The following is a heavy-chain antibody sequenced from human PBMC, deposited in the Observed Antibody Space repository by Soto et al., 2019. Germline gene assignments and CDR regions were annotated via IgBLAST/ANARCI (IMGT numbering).Heavy chain of an antibody. J-gene: IGHJ4*02. D-gene: IGHD6-19*01. CDR1: GFTFSSYW. CDR3: ARDNVADLLFDY. CDR2: IKQGGSEK. Sequence: PGGSVRLSCAASGFTFSSYWMSWVRQAPGKGLEWVANIKQGGSEKYYVDSVKGRFTISRDNAKNSLYLQMNSLRAEDTAVYYCARDNVADLLFDYWGQGTLVTVSS. V-gene: IGHV3-7*01.